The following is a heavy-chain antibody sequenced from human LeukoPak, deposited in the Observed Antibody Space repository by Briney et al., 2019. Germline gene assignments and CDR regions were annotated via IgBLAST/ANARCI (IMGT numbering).Heavy chain of an antibody. CDR1: GGSISSGDYY. D-gene: IGHD4-11*01. Sequence: PSETLSLTCTVSGGSISSGDYYWSWIRQPPGKGLDWIGRIYYSGSTNYNPSFKSRVTISIDTSKNQFSLKLSSVTAADTAVYYCARGSYYSPYHFDYWGQGTLVTVSS. V-gene: IGHV4-39*01. J-gene: IGHJ4*02. CDR2: IYYSGST. CDR3: ARGSYYSPYHFDY.